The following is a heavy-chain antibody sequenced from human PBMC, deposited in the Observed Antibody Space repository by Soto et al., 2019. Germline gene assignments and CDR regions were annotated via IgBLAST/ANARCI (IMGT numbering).Heavy chain of an antibody. CDR3: AREGSVSSYYDFWSGPSGFDY. CDR1: GVSISSYY. CDR2: IYYSGST. D-gene: IGHD3-3*01. V-gene: IGHV4-59*01. Sequence: SLTCTVSGVSISSYYWSWIRQPPGKGLDWIGYIYYSGSTNYNPSLKSRVTISVDTSKNQFSLKLSSVTAADTAVYYCAREGSVSSYYDFWSGPSGFDYWGQGTLVTVSS. J-gene: IGHJ4*02.